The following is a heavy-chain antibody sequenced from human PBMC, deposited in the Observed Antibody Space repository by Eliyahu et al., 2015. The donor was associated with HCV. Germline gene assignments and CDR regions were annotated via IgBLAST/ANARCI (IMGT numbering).Heavy chain of an antibody. CDR1: GGSLSDYY. J-gene: IGHJ2*01. Sequence: QVQLQQWGAGLLKPSETVSLTCAVXGGSLSDYYWSWIRQPPGKGLEWIGEINHVGSTNTTPSLKSRVTVTVDTSKNQFSLSLSSVTAADTAVYFCARTHYLRYFDLWGRGTLVTVSS. CDR2: INHVGST. CDR3: ARTHYLRYFDL. V-gene: IGHV4-34*01. D-gene: IGHD3-10*01.